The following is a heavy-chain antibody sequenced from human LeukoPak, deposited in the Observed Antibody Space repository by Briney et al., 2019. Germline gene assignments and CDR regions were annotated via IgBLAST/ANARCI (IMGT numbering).Heavy chain of an antibody. CDR2: IYYSGST. J-gene: IGHJ4*02. D-gene: IGHD3-22*01. V-gene: IGHV4-39*01. CDR3: ARTWYYYDSSGYYER. CDR1: GGSISSSSYY. Sequence: PSETLSLTCTVSGGSISSSSYYWGWLRQPPGKGLEWIGSIYYSGSTYYNPSLKSRVTISVDTSKNQFSLKLSSVTAADTAVYYCARTWYYYDSSGYYERWGQGTLVTVSS.